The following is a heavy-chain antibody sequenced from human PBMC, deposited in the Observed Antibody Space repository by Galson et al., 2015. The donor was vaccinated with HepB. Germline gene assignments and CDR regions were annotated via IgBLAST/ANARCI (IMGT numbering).Heavy chain of an antibody. D-gene: IGHD3-22*01. Sequence: SLRLSCAASGFTFSSYAMSWVRQAPGKGLEWVSAISGSGGSTYYADSVKGRFTISRDNSKNTLYLQMNSLRAEDTAVYYCAKESAWGYYDSSGTIDYWGQGTLVTVSS. CDR2: ISGSGGST. V-gene: IGHV3-23*01. CDR1: GFTFSSYA. J-gene: IGHJ4*02. CDR3: AKESAWGYYDSSGTIDY.